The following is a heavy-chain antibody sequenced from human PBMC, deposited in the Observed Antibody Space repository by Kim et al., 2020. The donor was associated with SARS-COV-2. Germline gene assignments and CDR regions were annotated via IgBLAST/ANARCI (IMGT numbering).Heavy chain of an antibody. CDR1: GYTFTSYD. D-gene: IGHD6-19*01. CDR2: MNPNSGNT. J-gene: IGHJ4*02. V-gene: IGHV1-8*01. CDR3: ARSPAWYSSGWSMYYFDY. Sequence: ASVKVSCKASGYTFTSYDINWVRQATGQGLEWMGWMNPNSGNTGYAQKFQGRVTMTRNTSISTAYMELSSLRSEDTAVYYWARSPAWYSSGWSMYYFDYWGQGSLVTVSS.